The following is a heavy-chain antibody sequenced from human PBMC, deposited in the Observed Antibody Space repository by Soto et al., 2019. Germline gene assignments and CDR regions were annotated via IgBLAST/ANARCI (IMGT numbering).Heavy chain of an antibody. J-gene: IGHJ3*02. CDR2: ISAYNGNT. V-gene: IGHV1-18*01. D-gene: IGHD3-9*01. CDR1: GYTFTSYG. Sequence: QVQLVQSGAEVKKPGASVKVSCKASGYTFTSYGISWVRQAPGQGLEWMGWISAYNGNTNYAQKLQGRVTMTTDTSTSTACMELRSLRSHDTAVYYSARGFLRYFDWLLFVDTAAFDIWGQGTMVTVSS. CDR3: ARGFLRYFDWLLFVDTAAFDI.